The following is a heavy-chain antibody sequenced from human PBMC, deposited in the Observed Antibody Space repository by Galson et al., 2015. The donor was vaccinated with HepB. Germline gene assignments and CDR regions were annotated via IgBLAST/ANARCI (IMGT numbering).Heavy chain of an antibody. CDR3: AKGYGLFDP. CDR2: ISSNGAST. J-gene: IGHJ5*02. Sequence: SLRLSCAASGFAFDTHAMSWVRQAPGRGLEWISGISSNGASTFYADSVKGRFTVSRDNSNNMLYLQMNSLRAEDAGLYFCAKGYGLFDPWGQGILVTVSS. V-gene: IGHV3-23*01. CDR1: GFAFDTHA. D-gene: IGHD5-18*01.